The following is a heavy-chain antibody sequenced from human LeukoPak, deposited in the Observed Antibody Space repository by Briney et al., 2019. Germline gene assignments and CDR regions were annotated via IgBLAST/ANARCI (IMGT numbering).Heavy chain of an antibody. J-gene: IGHJ4*02. V-gene: IGHV4-39*01. Sequence: SETPSLTCTVSGGSISSSSYYWGWIRQPPGKGLEWIGSIYYSGSTHYNPSLKSRVTISVDTAKNQFSLKLNSVTAADTALYYCARHSSGWIYYFDYWGQGTLVTVSS. D-gene: IGHD6-19*01. CDR2: IYYSGST. CDR1: GGSISSSSYY. CDR3: ARHSSGWIYYFDY.